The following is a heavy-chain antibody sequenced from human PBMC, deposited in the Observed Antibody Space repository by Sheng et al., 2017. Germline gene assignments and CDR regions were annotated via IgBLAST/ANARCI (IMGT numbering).Heavy chain of an antibody. D-gene: IGHD3-22*01. CDR1: GGTFSRFA. Sequence: QVQMVQSGAEVKKPGSSVTVSCKTSGGTFSRFALSWVRQAPGQGPEWMGGIIPMTEIPNYAQKFEGRVTITADESTTTSSMELSGLTSEDTAVYYCATDRDRSSWSLDFWGQGTLVTVSS. J-gene: IGHJ4*02. V-gene: IGHV1-69*01. CDR3: ATDRDRSSWSLDF. CDR2: IIPMTEIP.